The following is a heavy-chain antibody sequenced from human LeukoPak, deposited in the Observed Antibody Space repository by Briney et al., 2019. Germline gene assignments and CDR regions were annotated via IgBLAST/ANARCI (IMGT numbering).Heavy chain of an antibody. CDR2: FFTSGST. J-gene: IGHJ4*02. D-gene: IGHD1-26*01. CDR1: GDSISSGNYY. CDR3: ARDVPRVGFFDS. V-gene: IGHV4-61*02. Sequence: SETLSLTCTVSGDSISSGNYYWGWIRQPAGKGLEWIGRFFTSGSTNYNPSFKSRVTMSVDTSKNQFSLRLNSVTAADSAVYYCARDVPRVGFFDSWGQGTLVTVSS.